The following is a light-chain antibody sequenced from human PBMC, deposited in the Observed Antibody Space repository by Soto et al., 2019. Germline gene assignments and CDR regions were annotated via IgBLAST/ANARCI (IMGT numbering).Light chain of an antibody. CDR3: QQCGSPLPPAT. CDR2: GAS. CDR1: QSVSSGY. J-gene: IGKJ4*01. V-gene: IGKV3-20*01. Sequence: EIVLTQSPATLSLSPGDRATLSCRASQSVSSGYLAWYQHKPGQAPRLLIYGASSRATGIPDRFSGSGSGTDFTLTISRLEPEDFAVYYCQQCGSPLPPATFGGGTRVEIK.